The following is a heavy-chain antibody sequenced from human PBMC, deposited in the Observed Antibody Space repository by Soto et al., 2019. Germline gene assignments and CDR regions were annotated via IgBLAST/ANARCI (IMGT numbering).Heavy chain of an antibody. CDR3: ARAGGTTVTGLWHFDS. V-gene: IGHV3-33*01. Sequence: GGSLRLSCEASGFTFNTYSMHWVRQPPGKGLEWLAAIWYDGTQKYYADSVKGRFIISRDNSKKTLYLEMNSLRAEDAAVYYCARAGGTTVTGLWHFDSWGQGTLVTVSS. D-gene: IGHD4-17*01. CDR1: GFTFNTYS. J-gene: IGHJ4*02. CDR2: IWYDGTQK.